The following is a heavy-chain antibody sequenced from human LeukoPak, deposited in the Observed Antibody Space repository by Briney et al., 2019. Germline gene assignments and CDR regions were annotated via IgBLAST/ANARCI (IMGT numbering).Heavy chain of an antibody. D-gene: IGHD4-17*01. Sequence: PGGSLRLSCAASGFTFINYAMTWVRQAPGKGLGWVSGISGNGVTTYYADSVKGRFTISRDNSRNTLYLQMNSLRAEDTAVYYCAIKSPSTETSPPWGQGTLVTVSS. CDR2: ISGNGVTT. V-gene: IGHV3-23*01. CDR1: GFTFINYA. CDR3: AIKSPSTETSPP. J-gene: IGHJ5*02.